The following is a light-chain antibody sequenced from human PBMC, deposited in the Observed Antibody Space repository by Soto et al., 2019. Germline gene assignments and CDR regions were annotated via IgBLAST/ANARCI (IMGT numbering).Light chain of an antibody. CDR1: QNVAGD. V-gene: IGKV3-11*01. Sequence: RVTTQSPATLSVSPGERATLSCRASQNVAGDLAWYQQKPGQAPRLLIYRTSTRATGIPARFSGRGSGTDFTLTISSLEPEDFAVYYCQQRSNWPPVITFGQGTRLEIK. CDR2: RTS. CDR3: QQRSNWPPVIT. J-gene: IGKJ5*01.